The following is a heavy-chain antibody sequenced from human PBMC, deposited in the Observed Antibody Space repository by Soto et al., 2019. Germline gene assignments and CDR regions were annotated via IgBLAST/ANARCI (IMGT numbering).Heavy chain of an antibody. CDR1: GGSISSGGYY. V-gene: IGHV4-31*03. CDR2: IYYSGST. CDR3: ARDPSGRGHAFDI. J-gene: IGHJ3*02. Sequence: PSETLSLTCTVSGGSISSGGYYWSWIRQHPGKGLEWIGYIYYSGSTYYNPSLKSRVTISVDTSKNQFSLKLSSVTAADTAVYYCARDPSGRGHAFDIWGQGTMVTVSS. D-gene: IGHD1-26*01.